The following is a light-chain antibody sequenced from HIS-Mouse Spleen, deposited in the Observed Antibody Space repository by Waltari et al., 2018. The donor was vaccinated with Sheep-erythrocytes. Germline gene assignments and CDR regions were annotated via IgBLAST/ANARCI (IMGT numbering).Light chain of an antibody. CDR2: DVS. V-gene: IGLV2-11*01. Sequence: QSALTQPRSVSGSPGQSVTISCTGTSSDVGGYNYVSWYQQHPGKAPKLMIYDVSKRPAGVPDRFPGSKSGNTSSLTISGLQAEDEADYYGCSYAGSYNHVFATGTKVTVL. CDR1: SSDVGGYNY. J-gene: IGLJ1*01. CDR3: CSYAGSYNHV.